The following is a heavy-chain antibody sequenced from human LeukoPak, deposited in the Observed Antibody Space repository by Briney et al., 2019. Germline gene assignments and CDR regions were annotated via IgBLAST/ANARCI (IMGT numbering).Heavy chain of an antibody. V-gene: IGHV3-21*01. CDR1: GFTFSSYS. D-gene: IGHD3-10*01. Sequence: PGGSLRLSRAASGFTFSSYSMNWVRQAPGKGLEWVSSISGSSSYIYYADSVKGRFTISRDNAKNSLYLQMNSLRAEDTAVYYCAREGRTMVRGVPDYWGQETLVTVSS. CDR3: AREGRTMVRGVPDY. CDR2: ISGSSSYI. J-gene: IGHJ4*02.